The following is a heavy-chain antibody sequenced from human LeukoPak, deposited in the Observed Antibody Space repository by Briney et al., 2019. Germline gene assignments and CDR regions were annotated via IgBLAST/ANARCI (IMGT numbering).Heavy chain of an antibody. CDR1: GYTFTNSD. D-gene: IGHD1-14*01. J-gene: IGHJ5*02. Sequence: GASVKVSCWASGYTFTNSDITWVRQAPGQGLEWMGRISTSNGDTNYAAKLQGRVTMITDTSTSTVYMELGSLTFDDTAVYFCARDPYHRLGPPLDLWGQGTLVTVSS. CDR3: ARDPYHRLGPPLDL. V-gene: IGHV1-18*01. CDR2: ISTSNGDT.